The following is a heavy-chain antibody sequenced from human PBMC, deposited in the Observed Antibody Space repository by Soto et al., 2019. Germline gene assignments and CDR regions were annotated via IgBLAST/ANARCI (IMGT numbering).Heavy chain of an antibody. CDR2: ISYDGSNK. J-gene: IGHJ6*02. CDR1: GFTFSGYD. V-gene: IGHV3-30-3*01. D-gene: IGHD2-15*01. Sequence: GGSLRRSCAASGFTFSGYDMHWVRQAPGKGLEWVAAISYDGSNKYYADSVKGRFIISRDNSNNTLYLQMNNLRPEDTAVYYFARGGGGYYYYDMDVWGQGTTVTVSS. CDR3: ARGGGGYYYYDMDV.